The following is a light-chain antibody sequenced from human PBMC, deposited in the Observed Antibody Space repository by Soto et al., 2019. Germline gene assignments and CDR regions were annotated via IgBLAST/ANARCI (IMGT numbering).Light chain of an antibody. V-gene: IGKV1-5*01. J-gene: IGKJ2*01. CDR3: QQYNSYLYT. Sequence: DIQMTHSPSTLSASVGDRVTTTCRASQSISSWLAWYQQKPGKAPKLLIYDASSLESGVPSRFSGSGSGTEFTLTISSMQPDDFATYYCQQYNSYLYTFGQGTKVDIK. CDR2: DAS. CDR1: QSISSW.